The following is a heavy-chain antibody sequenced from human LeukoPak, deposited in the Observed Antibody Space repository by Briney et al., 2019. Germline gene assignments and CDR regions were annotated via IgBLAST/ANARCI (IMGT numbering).Heavy chain of an antibody. CDR1: GGSISSSHW. D-gene: IGHD3-9*01. CDR3: ARDPRSLVFGILTEVDY. Sequence: PSETLSLTCAVSGGSISSSHWWSWVRQPPGKGLEWIGEIYHSGSTNYSPSLKSRVTISVDKSKNQFSLKLSSVTAADTAVYYCARDPRSLVFGILTEVDYWGQGTLVTVSS. CDR2: IYHSGST. V-gene: IGHV4-4*02. J-gene: IGHJ4*02.